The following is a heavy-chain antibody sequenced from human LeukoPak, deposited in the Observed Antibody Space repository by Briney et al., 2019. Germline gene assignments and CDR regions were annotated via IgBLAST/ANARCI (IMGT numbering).Heavy chain of an antibody. CDR2: IDGTGTII. J-gene: IGHJ4*02. CDR1: GFRFSSFE. CDR3: AREYPDDGDGWGY. V-gene: IGHV3-48*03. D-gene: IGHD1-1*01. Sequence: GGSLRLSCAASGFRFSSFEMNWVRQAPGKGLEWISYIDGTGTIINYADSVEGRFTISRDNAKNSLFLQMNSLRAEDTAVYFCAREYPDDGDGWGYWGQGVVVSVSS.